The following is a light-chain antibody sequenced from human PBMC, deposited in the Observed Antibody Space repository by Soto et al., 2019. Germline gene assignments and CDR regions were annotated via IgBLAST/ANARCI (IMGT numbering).Light chain of an antibody. CDR2: NNN. J-gene: IGLJ1*01. CDR3: ATWDDTLNGYV. Sequence: QSVLTQPPSASGTPGQRVTISCSGSNSNIGTNAVNWYQQIPGTAPKLLIYNNNQRPSGVPDRFSGSKSGTSASLAISGLQSEDEADYPCATWDDTLNGYVFGTGTKLTVL. CDR1: NSNIGTNA. V-gene: IGLV1-44*01.